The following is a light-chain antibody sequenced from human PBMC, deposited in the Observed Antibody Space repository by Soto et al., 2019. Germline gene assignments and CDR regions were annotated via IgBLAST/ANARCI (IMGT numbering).Light chain of an antibody. Sequence: DNQMSLSPASLSASEGDRVTITCQASQNINNYLNWYQQKPGRAPKLLIYDASNLEAGVPSRFRGSGSGTDFTFTISRLQPEDIATYYCQQYENLPTFGQGTRLAIK. V-gene: IGKV1-33*01. J-gene: IGKJ5*01. CDR1: QNINNY. CDR2: DAS. CDR3: QQYENLPT.